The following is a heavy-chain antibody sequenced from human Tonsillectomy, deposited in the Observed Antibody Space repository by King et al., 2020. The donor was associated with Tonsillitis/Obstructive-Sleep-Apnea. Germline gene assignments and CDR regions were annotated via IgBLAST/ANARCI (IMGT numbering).Heavy chain of an antibody. Sequence: QLVQSGGGLVQPGRSLRLSCAASGFTFDDYAMHWVRQTPGKGLEWVSGMKSNSATIAYADSVRGRFAISRDSAKNSLYLQMNSLRPEDTALYHCVKDFSLTGEGAFDIWGQGTMVTVSS. CDR1: GFTFDDYA. CDR3: VKDFSLTGEGAFDI. CDR2: MKSNSATI. V-gene: IGHV3-9*01. J-gene: IGHJ3*02.